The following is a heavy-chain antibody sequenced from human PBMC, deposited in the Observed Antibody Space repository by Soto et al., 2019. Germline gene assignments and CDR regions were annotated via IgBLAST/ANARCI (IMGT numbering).Heavy chain of an antibody. D-gene: IGHD5-12*01. CDR2: IRGSGGPT. CDR3: VKDFRGGYDWTHD. J-gene: IGHJ4*02. V-gene: IGHV3-23*01. Sequence: EVQLLESGGDLVQPGGSLRLSCAASGFTFSNYAMSWVRQAPGKGLEWVSLIRGSGGPTNYADSEKGRFTVSRDNSKNMLFLQMNSLRAEDTAVYYCVKDFRGGYDWTHDWGQGTLVTVSS. CDR1: GFTFSNYA.